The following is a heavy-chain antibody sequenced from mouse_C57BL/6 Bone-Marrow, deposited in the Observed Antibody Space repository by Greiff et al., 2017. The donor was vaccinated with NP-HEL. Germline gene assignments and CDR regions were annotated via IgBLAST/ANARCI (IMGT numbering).Heavy chain of an antibody. V-gene: IGHV5-12*01. J-gene: IGHJ4*01. CDR2: ISNGGGST. D-gene: IGHD2-5*01. Sequence: EVMLVESGGGLVQPGGSLKLSCAASGFTFSDYYMYWVRQTPEKRLEWVAYISNGGGSTYYPDTVKGRFTISRDNAKNTLYLQMSRLKSEDTAMYYCARPYSNYVRYAMDYWGQGTSVTVSS. CDR3: ARPYSNYVRYAMDY. CDR1: GFTFSDYY.